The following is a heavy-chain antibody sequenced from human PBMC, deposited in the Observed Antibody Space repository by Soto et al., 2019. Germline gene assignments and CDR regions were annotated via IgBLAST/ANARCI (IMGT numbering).Heavy chain of an antibody. D-gene: IGHD3-9*01. J-gene: IGHJ6*02. CDR3: ERQTDWALYYHYGMDV. CDR1: GYRFTIYW. Sequence: GESLKISFKGSGYRFTIYWISLVRQMPGKGLEWMVRIDPSDSYTNYSPSFQGHVTISADKSISTAYLQWSSLKASDTDMYYCERQTDWALYYHYGMDVCGQGTTVTVSS. V-gene: IGHV5-10-1*01. CDR2: IDPSDSYT.